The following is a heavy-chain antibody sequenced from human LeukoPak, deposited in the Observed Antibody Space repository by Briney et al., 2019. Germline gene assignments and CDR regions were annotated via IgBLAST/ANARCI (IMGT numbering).Heavy chain of an antibody. V-gene: IGHV4-39*01. D-gene: IGHD3-3*01. Sequence: PSENLSLNCTVSGGSMSSSSYYWGWIRQPPGKGLEWIGSIYYSGSTYYNPSLKSRVTISVDTSKNQFSLKLSSVTAADTAVYYCERLVYDFWSGYRSSSWGQGTLLTVSS. CDR2: IYYSGST. CDR1: GGSMSSSSYY. CDR3: ERLVYDFWSGYRSSS. J-gene: IGHJ5*02.